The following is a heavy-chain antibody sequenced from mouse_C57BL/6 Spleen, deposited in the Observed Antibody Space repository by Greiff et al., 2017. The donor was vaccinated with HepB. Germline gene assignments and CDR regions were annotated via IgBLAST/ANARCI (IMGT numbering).Heavy chain of an antibody. V-gene: IGHV3-6*01. CDR1: GYSITSGYY. CDR2: ISYDGSN. CDR3: ARDKGDYDSFDV. J-gene: IGHJ1*03. Sequence: VQLKESGPGLVKPSQSLSLTCSVTGYSITSGYYWNWIRQFPGNKLEWMGYISYDGSNNYNPSLKNRISITRDTSKNQFFLKLNSVTTEDTATYYCARDKGDYDSFDVWGTGTTVTVSS. D-gene: IGHD2-4*01.